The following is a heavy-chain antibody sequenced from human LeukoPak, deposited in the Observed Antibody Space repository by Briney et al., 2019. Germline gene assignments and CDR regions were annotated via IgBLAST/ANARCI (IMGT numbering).Heavy chain of an antibody. CDR1: GYTFTGYY. D-gene: IGHD3-3*01. Sequence: GAPVRVSCKASGYTFTGYYMHWVRQAPGQGLEWMGWINPNSGGTNYAQKFQGRVTMTRDTSISTAYMELSRLRSDDTAVYYCAREVRDFWSGYYILGVTAMGAFDIWGQGTMVTVSS. CDR3: AREVRDFWSGYYILGVTAMGAFDI. J-gene: IGHJ3*02. CDR2: INPNSGGT. V-gene: IGHV1-2*02.